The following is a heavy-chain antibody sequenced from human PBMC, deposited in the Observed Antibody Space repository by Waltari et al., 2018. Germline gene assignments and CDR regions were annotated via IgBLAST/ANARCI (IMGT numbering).Heavy chain of an antibody. D-gene: IGHD2-21*01. J-gene: IGHJ4*02. Sequence: EVQLVESGGGLVKPGGSLRLSCAASGFTFSSYSMNWVRQAPGKGLEWVSSISSSSSYIYYADSVKVRFTISRDNAKNSRYLQMNSLRAEDTAVYYCASKERYCGGDCSLDYWGQGTLVTVSS. CDR2: ISSSSSYI. CDR3: ASKERYCGGDCSLDY. CDR1: GFTFSSYS. V-gene: IGHV3-21*03.